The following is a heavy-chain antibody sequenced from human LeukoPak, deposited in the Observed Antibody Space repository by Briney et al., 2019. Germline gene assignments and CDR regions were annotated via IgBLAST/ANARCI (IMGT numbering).Heavy chain of an antibody. CDR1: GGTFSSYA. D-gene: IGHD5-18*01. Sequence: SVKVSCKASGGTFSSYAISWVRQAPGQGLEWMGWIIPIFGTANYAQKVQGRVTITTDESTSTAYMELSSLRSEDTAVYYCARDSLLRGYSYGSFDYWGQGTLVTVSS. CDR2: IIPIFGTA. J-gene: IGHJ4*02. CDR3: ARDSLLRGYSYGSFDY. V-gene: IGHV1-69*05.